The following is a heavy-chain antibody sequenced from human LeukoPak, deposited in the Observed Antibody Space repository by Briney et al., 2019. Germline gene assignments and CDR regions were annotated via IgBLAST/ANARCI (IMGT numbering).Heavy chain of an antibody. CDR3: VKGAAAGTLPFDY. CDR1: GFTFSNYA. CDR2: ISGSGGRT. Sequence: GGSLRLSCAASGFTFSNYAMSWVRQAPGKGLEWVSGISGSGGRTYYADSVKGRFTISIDNSKNTLYLQMSSLRPEDTAVYYCVKGAAAGTLPFDYWGQGTLVTVSS. V-gene: IGHV3-23*01. J-gene: IGHJ4*02. D-gene: IGHD6-13*01.